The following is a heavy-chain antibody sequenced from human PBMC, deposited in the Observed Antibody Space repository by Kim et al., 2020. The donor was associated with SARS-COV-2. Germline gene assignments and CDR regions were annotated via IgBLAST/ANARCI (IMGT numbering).Heavy chain of an antibody. Sequence: YADSVKGRFTFSRDNSKKTLYLQMNSLRAEDTALYYGAKGHTETIGRIDYWGQGTLVTVSS. J-gene: IGHJ4*02. V-gene: IGHV3-23*01. CDR3: AKGHTETIGRIDY. D-gene: IGHD1-26*01.